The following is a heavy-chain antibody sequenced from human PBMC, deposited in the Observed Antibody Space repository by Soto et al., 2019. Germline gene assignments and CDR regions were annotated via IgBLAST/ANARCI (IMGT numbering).Heavy chain of an antibody. Sequence: QVQLVESGGGVVQPGTSLRLSCAASGFTFSTYGMHWVRQAPGKGLEGVAVIWNDGSNKYYADSVKGRFTISRDNXKNTLNLQMNSLRGQDTAVYYCAGGRAGYIAYCDYWGQGALVIVSS. CDR3: AGGRAGYIAYCDY. V-gene: IGHV3-33*01. J-gene: IGHJ4*02. D-gene: IGHD5-12*01. CDR2: IWNDGSNK. CDR1: GFTFSTYG.